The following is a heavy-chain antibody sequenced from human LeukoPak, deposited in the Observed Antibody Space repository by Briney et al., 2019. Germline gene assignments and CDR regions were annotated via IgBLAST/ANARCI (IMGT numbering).Heavy chain of an antibody. V-gene: IGHV3-7*01. CDR1: GFTFTRCW. J-gene: IGHJ4*02. CDR2: IKQDGTKT. D-gene: IGHD3-3*01. Sequence: GGSLRLSCAASGFTFTRCWMSWVRQAPGKGLEFVANIKQDGTKTEYVDSVKGRFTISRDNAKNSLYLQMNNVRAEDTAVYYCARWRGAQSEFEYWGQGTLVTVSS. CDR3: ARWRGAQSEFEY.